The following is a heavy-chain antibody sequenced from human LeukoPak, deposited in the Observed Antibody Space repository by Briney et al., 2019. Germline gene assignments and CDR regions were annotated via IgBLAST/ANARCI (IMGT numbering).Heavy chain of an antibody. CDR2: IYYSGST. J-gene: IGHJ4*02. CDR1: GGSISSYY. V-gene: IGHV4-59*01. D-gene: IGHD4-17*01. Sequence: PSETLSLTCTVSGGSISSYYWSWIRQPPGKGLEWIGYIYYSGSTNYDPSLKSRVTISVDTSKNQFSLKLSSVTAADTAVYYCARAWDYGDYFDYWGQGTLVTVSS. CDR3: ARAWDYGDYFDY.